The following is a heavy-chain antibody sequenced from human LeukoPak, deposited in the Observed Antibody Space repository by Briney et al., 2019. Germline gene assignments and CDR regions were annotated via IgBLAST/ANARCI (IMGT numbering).Heavy chain of an antibody. V-gene: IGHV4-31*03. CDR1: GGSISSGDYY. D-gene: IGHD5-18*01. CDR2: IYYSGTT. J-gene: IGHJ4*02. Sequence: SQTLSLTCTVSGGSISSGDYYWSWIRQHPMEGLEWIGYIYYSGTTYYNPSLESRATISVDTSKNQFSLKLSSMTAADTAVYYCARVGSPITAFFDCWGQGTLVSVSS. CDR3: ARVGSPITAFFDC.